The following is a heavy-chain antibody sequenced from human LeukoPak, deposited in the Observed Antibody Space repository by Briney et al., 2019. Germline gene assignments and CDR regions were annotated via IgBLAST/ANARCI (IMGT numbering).Heavy chain of an antibody. J-gene: IGHJ4*02. D-gene: IGHD3-10*01. V-gene: IGHV3-64D*06. CDR1: GFIFSSFT. Sequence: GGSLRLSCSASGFIFSSFTMHWVRQAPGKGLEYVSAISANGGTTKYADSVKDRVTISRDNSKNTLYLQLSSLGAEDTAVYHCVRGGAYLYGSSFDYWGQGTLVTVSS. CDR3: VRGGAYLYGSSFDY. CDR2: ISANGGTT.